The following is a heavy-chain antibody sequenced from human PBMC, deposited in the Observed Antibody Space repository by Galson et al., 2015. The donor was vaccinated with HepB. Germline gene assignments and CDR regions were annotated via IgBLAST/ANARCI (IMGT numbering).Heavy chain of an antibody. CDR2: ISGSGGST. CDR1: GFTFSSYA. D-gene: IGHD4-17*01. CDR3: AKDRAPSADDYGDYGDFDY. J-gene: IGHJ4*02. V-gene: IGHV3-23*01. Sequence: SLRLSCAASGFTFSSYAMSWVRQAPGKGLEWVSAISGSGGSTYYADSVKGRFTISRDNSKNTLYLQMNSLRAEDTAVYYCAKDRAPSADDYGDYGDFDYWGQGTLVTVSS.